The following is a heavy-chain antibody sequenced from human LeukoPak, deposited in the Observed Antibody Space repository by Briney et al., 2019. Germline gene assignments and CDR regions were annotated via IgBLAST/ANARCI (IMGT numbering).Heavy chain of an antibody. J-gene: IGHJ4*02. CDR1: GFTFSSYS. Sequence: GGSLRLSCVASGFTFSSYSMNWVRQAPGKGLEWVSSISSSSSYIYYADSVKGRFTISRDNAKNSLYLQMNSLRAEDTAVYYCARVSQQLVRWGNFDYWGQGTLVTVSS. CDR2: ISSSSSYI. V-gene: IGHV3-21*01. CDR3: ARVSQQLVRWGNFDY. D-gene: IGHD6-13*01.